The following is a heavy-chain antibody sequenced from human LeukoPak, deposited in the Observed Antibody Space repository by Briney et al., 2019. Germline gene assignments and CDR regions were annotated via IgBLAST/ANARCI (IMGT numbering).Heavy chain of an antibody. V-gene: IGHV4-34*01. J-gene: IGHJ4*02. CDR2: INHSGST. CDR1: GGSFSGYY. D-gene: IGHD3-3*01. Sequence: PSETLSLTCAVYGGSFSGYYWSWIRQPPGKGLEWIGEINHSGSTNYNPSLKSRVTISVDTSKNQFSLKLSSVTAADTAVYYCARGPTILPPDYYFDYWGQGTLVTVSS. CDR3: ARGPTILPPDYYFDY.